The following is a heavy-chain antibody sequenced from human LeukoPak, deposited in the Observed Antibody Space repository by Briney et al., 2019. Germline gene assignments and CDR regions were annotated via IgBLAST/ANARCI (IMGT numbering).Heavy chain of an antibody. CDR3: ARHGISSGTYSPGY. J-gene: IGHJ4*02. V-gene: IGHV5-51*01. CDR1: GYSFSNYW. CDR2: IYPADSGT. Sequence: PGESLKISCKASGYSFSNYWIGWVRQMPGKGLEWMGIIYPADSGTRYSPSFQGQVTISADKSISTAYLQWSSLKASDTAMYYCARHGISSGTYSPGYWGQGTLVTVSS. D-gene: IGHD1-26*01.